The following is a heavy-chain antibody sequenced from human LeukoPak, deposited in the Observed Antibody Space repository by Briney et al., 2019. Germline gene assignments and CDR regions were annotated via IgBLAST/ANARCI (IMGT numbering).Heavy chain of an antibody. V-gene: IGHV3-48*04. CDR3: ARASPPYPHYYYYGMDV. J-gene: IGHJ6*02. Sequence: GGSLRLSCAASGFTFSSYGLHWVRQAPGKGLEWVSYISSSGSTIYYADSVKGRFTISRDNAKNSLYLQMNSLRAEDTAVYYCARASPPYPHYYYYGMDVWGQGTTVTVSS. CDR2: ISSSGSTI. CDR1: GFTFSSYG. D-gene: IGHD2-2*02.